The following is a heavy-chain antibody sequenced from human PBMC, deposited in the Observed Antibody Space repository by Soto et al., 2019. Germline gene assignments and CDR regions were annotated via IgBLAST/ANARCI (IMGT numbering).Heavy chain of an antibody. D-gene: IGHD1-1*01. V-gene: IGHV3-48*03. CDR3: ARTELAPTGSPFDY. CDR2: ISSSGSTI. Sequence: GGSLRLSCAASEFTFSSYEMNWVRQAPGKGLEWVSYISSSGSTIYYADSVKGRFTISRDNAKNSLYLQMNSLRAEDTAVYYCARTELAPTGSPFDYWGQGTLVTVSS. J-gene: IGHJ4*02. CDR1: EFTFSSYE.